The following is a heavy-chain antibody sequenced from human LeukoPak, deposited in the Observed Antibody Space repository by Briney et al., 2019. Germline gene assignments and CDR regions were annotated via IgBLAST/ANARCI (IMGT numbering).Heavy chain of an antibody. CDR3: ARGGVHFDY. CDR1: GFTFSSYA. V-gene: IGHV3-30*04. Sequence: GGSLRLSCAASGFTFSSYAMHWVRQAPGKGLEWVAVISYDGSNKYYADSVKGRFTISRDNSKNTLYLQMNSLRAEDTAVYYCARGGVHFDYWGQGTLVTASS. D-gene: IGHD3-16*01. CDR2: ISYDGSNK. J-gene: IGHJ4*02.